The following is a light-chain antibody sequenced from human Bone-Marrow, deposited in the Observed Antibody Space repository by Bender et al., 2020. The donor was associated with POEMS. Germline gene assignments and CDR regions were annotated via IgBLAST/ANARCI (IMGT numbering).Light chain of an antibody. V-gene: IGLV2-23*01. J-gene: IGLJ1*01. CDR2: EGT. CDR1: SSNIGTYNL. CDR3: CSYAGSRTYV. Sequence: QSALTQPASVSGSPGQSITISCTGTSSNIGTYNLVSWYQHHPGKVPKLIIYEGTKRPSGVSNRFSGSKSGNTASLTISGLQAEDEADYYCCSYAGSRTYVFGTGTKVTVL.